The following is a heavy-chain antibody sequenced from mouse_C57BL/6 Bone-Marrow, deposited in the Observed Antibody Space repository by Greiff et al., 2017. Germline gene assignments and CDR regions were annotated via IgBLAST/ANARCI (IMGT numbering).Heavy chain of an antibody. CDR1: GYSITSGYY. J-gene: IGHJ3*01. CDR2: ISYDGSN. Sequence: EVKLMESGPGLVKPSQSLSLTCSVTGYSITSGYYWNWLRQFPGNKLEWMGYISYDGSNNYNPSLKNRISITRYTSKNQFFLKLNSVTTEDTATYYCARGLYYYGSSPPFAYWGQGTLVTVSA. V-gene: IGHV3-6*01. D-gene: IGHD1-1*01. CDR3: ARGLYYYGSSPPFAY.